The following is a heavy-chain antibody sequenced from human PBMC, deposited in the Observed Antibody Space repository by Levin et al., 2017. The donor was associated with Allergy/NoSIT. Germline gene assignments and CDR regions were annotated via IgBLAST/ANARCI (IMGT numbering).Heavy chain of an antibody. Sequence: PGESLKISCAASGFTFSSYAMSWVRQAPGKGLEWVSAISGSGGSTYYADSVKGRFTISRDNSKNTLYLQMNSLRAEDTAVYYCAKDRGYSGYDEPWFDPWGQGTLVTVSS. CDR3: AKDRGYSGYDEPWFDP. J-gene: IGHJ5*02. D-gene: IGHD5-12*01. CDR2: ISGSGGST. V-gene: IGHV3-23*01. CDR1: GFTFSSYA.